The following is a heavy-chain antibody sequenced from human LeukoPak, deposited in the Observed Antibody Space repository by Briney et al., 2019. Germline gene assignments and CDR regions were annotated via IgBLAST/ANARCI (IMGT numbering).Heavy chain of an antibody. CDR1: GCDFSRFD. Sequence: ASVTVSCKASGCDFSRFDVNWVRQAPGPGLGWMGWVNPNSGNTGYAQKFQGRVTMTRDTSISTAYMELSSLRSEDTAVYYCARGTPSCSSASCYNYWGQGTLVIVSS. J-gene: IGHJ4*02. CDR3: ARGTPSCSSASCYNY. V-gene: IGHV1-8*01. CDR2: VNPNSGNT. D-gene: IGHD2-2*02.